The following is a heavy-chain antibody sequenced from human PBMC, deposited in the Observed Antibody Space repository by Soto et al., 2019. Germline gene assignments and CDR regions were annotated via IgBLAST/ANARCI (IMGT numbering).Heavy chain of an antibody. Sequence: QVQLVQSGAEVKKPGSSVKVSCKASGGTFSSYTISWVRQAPGQGLEWMGRIIPILGIANYAQKFQGRVTSTADKSTSTAYMELSSLRSEDTSVYYCASPSRHGSQYYYYGMDVWGQGTTVTVSS. CDR2: IIPILGIA. CDR3: ASPSRHGSQYYYYGMDV. CDR1: GGTFSSYT. D-gene: IGHD1-1*01. V-gene: IGHV1-69*02. J-gene: IGHJ6*02.